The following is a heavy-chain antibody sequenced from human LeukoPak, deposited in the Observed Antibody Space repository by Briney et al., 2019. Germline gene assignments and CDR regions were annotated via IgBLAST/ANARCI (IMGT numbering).Heavy chain of an antibody. V-gene: IGHV3-11*01. CDR1: GFTFSDYY. CDR3: ARSRGFYYYDSSGLPFWDY. Sequence: GGSLRLSCAASGFTFSDYYMSWIRQAPGKGLEWVSYISSSGSTIYYADSVKGRFTISRDNAKNSLYLQMSSLRAEDTAVYYCARSRGFYYYDSSGLPFWDYWGQGTLVTVSS. J-gene: IGHJ4*02. D-gene: IGHD3-22*01. CDR2: ISSSGSTI.